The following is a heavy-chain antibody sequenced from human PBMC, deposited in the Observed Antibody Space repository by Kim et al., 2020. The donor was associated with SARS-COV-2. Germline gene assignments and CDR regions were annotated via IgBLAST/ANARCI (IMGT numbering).Heavy chain of an antibody. Sequence: EYAASVKGRFTISRDDSKSIAYLQMNSLKTEDTAVYYCTRAEDTAMVFDYWGQGTLVTVSS. CDR3: TRAEDTAMVFDY. D-gene: IGHD5-18*01. J-gene: IGHJ4*02. V-gene: IGHV3-49*02.